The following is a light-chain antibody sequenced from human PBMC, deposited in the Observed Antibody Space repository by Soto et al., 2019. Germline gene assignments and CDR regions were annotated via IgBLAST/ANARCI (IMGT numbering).Light chain of an antibody. CDR2: DAS. CDR3: KQDNCYSRDT. J-gene: IGKJ2*01. V-gene: IGKV1-5*01. Sequence: DIQLTQSPSTLSASVGDRVTITCRASQSLSTWLAWYQQKPGKAPNLLLYDASSLQSGFPSRFSVSGSGTEFAPTISNLLPDDVATYYCKQDNCYSRDTFGQGTKLEIK. CDR1: QSLSTW.